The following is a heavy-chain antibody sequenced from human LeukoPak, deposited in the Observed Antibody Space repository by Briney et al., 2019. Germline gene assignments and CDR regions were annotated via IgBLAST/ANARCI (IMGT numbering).Heavy chain of an antibody. V-gene: IGHV1-69*05. D-gene: IGHD3-22*01. Sequence: SVKVSCKASGGTFSSYAISWVRQAPGQGLEWMGRIIPIFGTANYAQKFQGRVTITTDESTSTAYMELSSLRSEDTAVYYCARGWYYDSSGYYKSLYYYYYYMDVRGKGTTVTVSS. J-gene: IGHJ6*03. CDR3: ARGWYYDSSGYYKSLYYYYYYMDV. CDR1: GGTFSSYA. CDR2: IIPIFGTA.